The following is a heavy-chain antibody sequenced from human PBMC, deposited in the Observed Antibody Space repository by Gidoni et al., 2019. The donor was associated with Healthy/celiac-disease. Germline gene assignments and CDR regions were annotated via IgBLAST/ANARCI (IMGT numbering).Heavy chain of an antibody. J-gene: IGHJ4*02. D-gene: IGHD3-22*01. Sequence: QVQLQESGPGLVKPSQTLSLTCTVSGGSISSGSYYWSWIRQPAGKGLEWIGRIYTSGSTNYNPSLKSRVTISVDTSKNQFSLKLSSVTAADTAVYYCARAGTYYYDSSGYSYFDYWGQGTLVTVSS. CDR2: IYTSGST. CDR1: GGSISSGSYY. V-gene: IGHV4-61*02. CDR3: ARAGTYYYDSSGYSYFDY.